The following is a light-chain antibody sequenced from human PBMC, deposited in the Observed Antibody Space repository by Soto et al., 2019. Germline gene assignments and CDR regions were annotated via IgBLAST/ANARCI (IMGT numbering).Light chain of an antibody. V-gene: IGLV2-8*01. CDR1: SSDVGGYNY. J-gene: IGLJ3*02. CDR2: EVS. Sequence: QSALTQPASVSGSPGQSITISCTGTSSDVGGYNYVSWYQQHPGKAPKLMIYEVSKRPSGVPDRFSGSKSGNTASLTVSGLRAEDEADYYCISYAGSNNWVFGGGTQLTVL. CDR3: ISYAGSNNWV.